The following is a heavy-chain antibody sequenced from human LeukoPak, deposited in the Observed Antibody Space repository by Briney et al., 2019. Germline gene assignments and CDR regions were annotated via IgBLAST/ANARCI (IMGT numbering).Heavy chain of an antibody. CDR1: GYSISSGYY. J-gene: IGHJ4*02. Sequence: SETLSLTCAVSGYSISSGYYWGWIRQPPGKGLEWIGSIYHSGSTYYNPSLKSRVTISVDTSKNQFSPKLSSVTAADTAVYYCARGLLADYWGQGTLVTVSS. D-gene: IGHD3-3*02. V-gene: IGHV4-38-2*01. CDR2: IYHSGST. CDR3: ARGLLADY.